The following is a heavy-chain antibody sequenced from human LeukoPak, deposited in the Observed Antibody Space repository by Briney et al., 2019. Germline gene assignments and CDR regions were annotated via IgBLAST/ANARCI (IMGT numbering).Heavy chain of an antibody. CDR3: ARDSAPIVPAAHYDFWSGYTFDY. CDR2: IIPIFGTA. D-gene: IGHD3-3*01. V-gene: IGHV1-69*13. Sequence: SVKVSCKVSGGTFSSYAISWVRQAPGQGLEWMGGIIPIFGTANYAQKFQGRVTITADESTSTAYMELSSLRSEDTAVYYCARDSAPIVPAAHYDFWSGYTFDYWGQGTLVTVSS. J-gene: IGHJ4*02. CDR1: GGTFSSYA.